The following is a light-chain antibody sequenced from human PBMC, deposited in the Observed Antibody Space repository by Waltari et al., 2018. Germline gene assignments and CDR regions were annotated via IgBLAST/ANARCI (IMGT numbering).Light chain of an antibody. Sequence: QAALTQTPSVSKSPGQSVTISCTGTSSDVGGYNDVSWFQQYPGTAPRLLIYDVNKRPSGVSDRFSGSKSGNTASLTISGLQTEDEADYYCCSYRTGTTFVFGTGTRLTVL. CDR2: DVN. CDR3: CSYRTGTTFV. V-gene: IGLV2-11*01. CDR1: SSDVGGYND. J-gene: IGLJ6*01.